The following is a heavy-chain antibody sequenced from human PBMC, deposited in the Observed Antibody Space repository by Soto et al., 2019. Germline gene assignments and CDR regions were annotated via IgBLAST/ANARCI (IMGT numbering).Heavy chain of an antibody. CDR3: VEPGAYLAG. J-gene: IGHJ4*02. V-gene: IGHV3-23*01. CDR1: GFSFRGYA. CDR2: ITPSGDAT. Sequence: GSLRLSFAASGFSFRGYAMSLVRQAPGKGLEWISSITPSGDATYYADSVKRRFTISRDNSKSALFLPLNILGLDDTGIYYCVEPGAYLAGWGQGTLVTVSS. D-gene: IGHD6-19*01.